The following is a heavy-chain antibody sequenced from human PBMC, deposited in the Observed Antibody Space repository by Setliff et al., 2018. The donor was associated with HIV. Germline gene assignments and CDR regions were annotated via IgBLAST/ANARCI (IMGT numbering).Heavy chain of an antibody. V-gene: IGHV4-39*07. J-gene: IGHJ5*02. CDR1: GGSISSSSHY. CDR3: ARSDVLEFLEWSPEGCFDP. CDR2: IYYSGST. Sequence: PSETLSLTCTVSGGSISSSSHYWGWIRQPPGKGLEWIGSIYYSGSTYYNPSLKSRVTISVDTSKNQFSLKVNSVSAADTAVYYCARSDVLEFLEWSPEGCFDPWGQGTPVTVSS. D-gene: IGHD3-3*02.